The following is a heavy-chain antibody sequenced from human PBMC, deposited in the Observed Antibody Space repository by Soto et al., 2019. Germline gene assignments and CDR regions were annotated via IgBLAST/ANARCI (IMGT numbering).Heavy chain of an antibody. CDR3: ARGPYAQRFLGYLLLIA. CDR1: GFTFNVYP. CDR2: ISYDGRNE. V-gene: IGHV3-30*04. Sequence: QVQLMESGGSVVQPGRSLRLSCATSGFTFNVYPMHWVRQAPGKGLEWVAVISYDGRNEYYADSVKARFTISRDNSRNTLYLQMNSLRPEDTAVYYCARGPYAQRFLGYLLLIAWGQGTLVTVSS. J-gene: IGHJ5*02. D-gene: IGHD3-3*01.